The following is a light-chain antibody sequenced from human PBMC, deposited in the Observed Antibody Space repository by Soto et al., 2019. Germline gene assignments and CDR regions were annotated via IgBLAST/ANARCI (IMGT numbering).Light chain of an antibody. V-gene: IGKV1-39*01. Sequence: DIQMTQSPSSLSASVGDRVTITCRARQSISSSLNWYQQKPGQAPKLLIYAASSVQSGVPSRFSGSESGTDFTLTISSPQPEDLATYDCQQSYRTPHTCGQGTKLVIK. CDR2: AAS. CDR1: QSISSS. J-gene: IGKJ2*01. CDR3: QQSYRTPHT.